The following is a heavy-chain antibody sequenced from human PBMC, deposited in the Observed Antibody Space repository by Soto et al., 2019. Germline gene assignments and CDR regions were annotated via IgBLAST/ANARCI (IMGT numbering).Heavy chain of an antibody. D-gene: IGHD2-21*02. CDR2: IYYSGST. Sequence: PSETLSLTCTVSGGSISSGDYYLSWIRQPPGKGLEWIGYIYYSGSTYYNPSLKSRVTISVDTSKNQFSLKLSSVTAADTAVYYCARVRSCGGDCLLRKHRYHFDYWGQGTLVTVSS. V-gene: IGHV4-30-4*01. J-gene: IGHJ4*02. CDR3: ARVRSCGGDCLLRKHRYHFDY. CDR1: GGSISSGDYY.